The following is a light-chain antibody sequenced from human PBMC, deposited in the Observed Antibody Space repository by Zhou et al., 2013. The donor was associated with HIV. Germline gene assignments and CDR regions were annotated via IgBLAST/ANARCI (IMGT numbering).Light chain of an antibody. CDR2: AAS. CDR3: QQYDAFPLT. V-gene: IGKV1-8*01. J-gene: IGKJ4*01. CDR1: QHIRSS. Sequence: IQMTQSPSSLSASTGDTVNITCQTSQHIRSSLAWYRQKPGKVPELLIYAASNLQRGVPSRFSGSGSGTGFTLTISCLQSEDLATFYXQQYDAFPLTFGGGPRWTSN.